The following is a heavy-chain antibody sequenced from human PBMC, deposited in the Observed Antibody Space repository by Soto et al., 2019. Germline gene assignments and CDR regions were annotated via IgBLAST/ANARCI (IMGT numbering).Heavy chain of an antibody. CDR2: IYYSGAT. D-gene: IGHD7-27*01. V-gene: IGHV4-31*03. J-gene: IGHJ4*02. CDR1: GDSMGSGGHY. Sequence: QVQLQESGPGLVKPSQTLSLTCTVSGDSMGSGGHYYNWIRLLPGKGLEWIGYIYYSGATHYNPSLRGRVSISIDTSNNHFSLRLISVPAADTALYFCARDKDLEPTVWGYWGQGTQVTVSS. CDR3: ARDKDLEPTVWGY.